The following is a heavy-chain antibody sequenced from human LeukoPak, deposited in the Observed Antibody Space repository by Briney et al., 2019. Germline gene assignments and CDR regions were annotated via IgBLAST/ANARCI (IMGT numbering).Heavy chain of an antibody. Sequence: GGSLRLSCAASGFTVSSNYMSWVRQAPGKGLEWVSVIYSGGSTYYADSVKGRFTISRDNSKNTLYLQMNSLRAEDTAVYYCARSFVGSSWYDYWGQGTLVTVSS. J-gene: IGHJ4*02. CDR1: GFTVSSNY. D-gene: IGHD6-19*01. V-gene: IGHV3-66*01. CDR2: IYSGGST. CDR3: ARSFVGSSWYDY.